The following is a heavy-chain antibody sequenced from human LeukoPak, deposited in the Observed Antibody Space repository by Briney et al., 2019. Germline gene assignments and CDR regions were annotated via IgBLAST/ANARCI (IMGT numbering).Heavy chain of an antibody. CDR2: IRSPGYSGTP. D-gene: IGHD1-14*01. J-gene: IGHJ3*02. Sequence: GRSLRLSCATSGFTFGDYSISWFRLAPGLGLEWVAFIRSPGYSGTPQYAASVQGRFTVSRDDSNSVAYLQMDSLRAEDTAVYYCAEGRRYSRFDAFDIWGQGTMVTVSS. CDR3: AEGRRYSRFDAFDI. CDR1: GFTFGDYS. V-gene: IGHV3-49*03.